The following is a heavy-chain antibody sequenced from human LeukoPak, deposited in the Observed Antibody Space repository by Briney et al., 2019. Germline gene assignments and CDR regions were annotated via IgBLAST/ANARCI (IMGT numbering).Heavy chain of an antibody. J-gene: IGHJ4*02. Sequence: GGSLRLSCAASGFTFSSYATHWVRQAPGKGLEWVAFIQNDGTNKYYADSVKGRFTISRDNSKNTLYLQVNSLRAEDTAVFYCAKDGIAVADPDYWGQGTLVTVSS. CDR3: AKDGIAVADPDY. CDR2: IQNDGTNK. V-gene: IGHV3-30*02. D-gene: IGHD6-19*01. CDR1: GFTFSSYA.